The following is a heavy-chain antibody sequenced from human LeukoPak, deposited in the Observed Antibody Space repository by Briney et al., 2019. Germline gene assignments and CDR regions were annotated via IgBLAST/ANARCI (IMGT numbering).Heavy chain of an antibody. V-gene: IGHV3-23*01. J-gene: IGHJ4*02. CDR3: ARRSLRLAPDFDF. D-gene: IGHD5/OR15-5a*01. CDR1: GFALSPYA. Sequence: GGSLRLSCAASGFALSPYAMSWVRQAPGKGLEWVSAISGSGSTTYYADSVKGRFTISRDNSKYTLYLQVNSPRAEDTAVYYCARRSLRLAPDFDFWGQGSLVTVSS. CDR2: ISGSGSTT.